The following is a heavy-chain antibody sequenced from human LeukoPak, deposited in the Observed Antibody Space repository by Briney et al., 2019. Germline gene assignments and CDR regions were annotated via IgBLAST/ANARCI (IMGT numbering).Heavy chain of an antibody. CDR1: GASISIYY. CDR2: IYTSGSA. J-gene: IGHJ4*02. Sequence: PSETLSLTCTVSGASISIYYWTWIRQPAGKGLEWIGRIYTSGSANYNPSLKSRVTMSVDTSKNQFSLKLTSVTAADTAVYYCARAGDGYNSEIDYWGQGTLVTVSS. CDR3: ARAGDGYNSEIDY. V-gene: IGHV4-4*07. D-gene: IGHD5-24*01.